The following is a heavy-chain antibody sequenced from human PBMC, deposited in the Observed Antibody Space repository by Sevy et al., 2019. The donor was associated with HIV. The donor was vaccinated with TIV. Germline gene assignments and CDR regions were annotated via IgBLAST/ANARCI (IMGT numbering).Heavy chain of an antibody. Sequence: GSLRLSCTVSGGSITSLYWNWIRQPPGKGLEWIANIYYNGHINYNPSLKIRVTLSLDTSKNQFSLRLSSVTAADTAMYYCAGENAWGRGYSWGQGTLVSVSS. CDR1: GGSITSLY. V-gene: IGHV4-59*08. CDR2: IYYNGHI. J-gene: IGHJ4*02. D-gene: IGHD1-26*01. CDR3: AGENAWGRGYS.